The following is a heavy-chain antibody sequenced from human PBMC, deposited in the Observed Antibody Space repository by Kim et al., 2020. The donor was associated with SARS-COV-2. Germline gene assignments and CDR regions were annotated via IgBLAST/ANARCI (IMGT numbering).Heavy chain of an antibody. Sequence: GGSLRLSCAASGFTLSSYWMHWVRQAPGKGLVWVSRISCDGISTTYADSVKGRFTIFRDNAKNTLYLQMNSLRAEDTAVYYCARDPDSGGYSYFQYWGQG. CDR3: ARDPDSGGYSYFQY. V-gene: IGHV3-74*01. CDR1: GFTLSSYW. J-gene: IGHJ1*01. CDR2: ISCDGIST. D-gene: IGHD4-17*01.